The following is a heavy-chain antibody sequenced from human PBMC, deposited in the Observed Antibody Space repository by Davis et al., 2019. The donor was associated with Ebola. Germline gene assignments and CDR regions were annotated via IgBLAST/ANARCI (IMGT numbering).Heavy chain of an antibody. CDR1: GYIFNTYW. D-gene: IGHD2-2*01. J-gene: IGHJ5*02. V-gene: IGHV5-51*01. Sequence: GESLKISCKGSGYIFNTYWIGWVRQMPGRGLEWMGIIYPGDSDTIYSPSFQGQVTISADKSISTAYLQWSSLKASDTAMYYCARQGYCNSTSCNNWFDPWGQGTLVTVSS. CDR2: IYPGDSDT. CDR3: ARQGYCNSTSCNNWFDP.